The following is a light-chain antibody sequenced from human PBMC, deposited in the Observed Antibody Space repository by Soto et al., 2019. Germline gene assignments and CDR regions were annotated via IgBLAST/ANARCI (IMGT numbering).Light chain of an antibody. J-gene: IGKJ1*01. Sequence: DNQMTQSPSTLSASVGDRVTITCRASQSINNWLAWYQQKPGKAPKLLIYGASSLESGVPSRFSGSGSGTELTLTINSLQPDDFATYYCQQYNLYWTFGQGTKV. CDR3: QQYNLYWT. CDR1: QSINNW. CDR2: GAS. V-gene: IGKV1-5*01.